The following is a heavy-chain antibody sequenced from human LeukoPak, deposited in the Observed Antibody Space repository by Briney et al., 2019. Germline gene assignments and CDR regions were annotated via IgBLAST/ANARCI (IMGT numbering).Heavy chain of an antibody. V-gene: IGHV3-9*01. CDR1: GFTFDDYA. D-gene: IGHD5-18*01. CDR2: ISWNSGSI. Sequence: GGSLRLSCAASGFTFDDYAMHWVRQAPGKGLEWVSGISWNSGSIGYADSVKCRFTISRDNAKNSLYLQMNSLRAEDTALYYCARDTGYSYCYFDYWGQGTLVTVSS. J-gene: IGHJ4*02. CDR3: ARDTGYSYCYFDY.